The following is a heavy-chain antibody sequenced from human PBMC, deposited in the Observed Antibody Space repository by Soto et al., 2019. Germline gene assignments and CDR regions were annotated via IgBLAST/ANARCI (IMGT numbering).Heavy chain of an antibody. V-gene: IGHV3-30-3*01. CDR1: GFTFSSYA. J-gene: IGHJ6*02. CDR2: ISHDGSNK. D-gene: IGHD1-26*01. CDR3: ARGGVGAPYYYDGMDV. Sequence: GGSLRLSCAASGFTFSSYAMHWVRQAPGKGLEWVAVISHDGSNKYYADSVKGRFTISRDNSKNTLYLQMNSLRAEDTAVDSCARGGVGAPYYYDGMDVWGQGTTVAVSS.